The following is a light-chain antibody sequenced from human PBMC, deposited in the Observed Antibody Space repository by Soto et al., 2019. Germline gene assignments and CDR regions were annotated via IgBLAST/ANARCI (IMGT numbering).Light chain of an antibody. V-gene: IGLV1-44*01. J-gene: IGLJ2*01. CDR2: GNS. CDR3: STWCDSLNGLL. CDR1: SSNIGDNT. Sequence: QSVLTQPPSASGTPGQGVTISCSGTSSNIGDNTVNWYQQLPGTAPKLLIYGNSHRPSGVSDRFSGSKSGTSASLTISGLQSDDEAAYYCSTWCDSLNGLLFGGGTKVTVL.